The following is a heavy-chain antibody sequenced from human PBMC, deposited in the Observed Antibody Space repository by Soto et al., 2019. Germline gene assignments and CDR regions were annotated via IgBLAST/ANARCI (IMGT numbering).Heavy chain of an antibody. J-gene: IGHJ4*02. V-gene: IGHV4-39*02. D-gene: IGHD5-18*01. Sequence: SETLSLTCTVSGGSISGYYWTWIRQPPGKGLEWVGSLFYGGTTDYNPSLKSRLTMSLDTSKNHFSLKLRSVTAADTAIYYCVKGISYGYDFLDYWGQGTLVTVSS. CDR3: VKGISYGYDFLDY. CDR2: LFYGGTT. CDR1: GGSISGYY.